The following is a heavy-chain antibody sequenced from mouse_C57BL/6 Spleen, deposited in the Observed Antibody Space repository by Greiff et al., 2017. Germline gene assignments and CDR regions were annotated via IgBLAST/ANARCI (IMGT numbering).Heavy chain of an antibody. CDR3: ARSGYYYGSSYPWFAY. J-gene: IGHJ3*01. Sequence: EVQLQQSGPELVKPGASVKISCKASGYTFTDYYMNWVKQSHGKSLEWIGDINPNNGGTSYNQKFKGKATLTVDKSSSTAYMELRSLTSEDSAVYYCARSGYYYGSSYPWFAYWGQGTLVTVSA. V-gene: IGHV1-26*01. CDR2: INPNNGGT. CDR1: GYTFTDYY. D-gene: IGHD1-1*01.